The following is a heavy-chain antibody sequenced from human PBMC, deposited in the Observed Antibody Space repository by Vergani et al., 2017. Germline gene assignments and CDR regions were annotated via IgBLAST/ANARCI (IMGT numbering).Heavy chain of an antibody. Sequence: VQLVESGGGVVQPGRSLRLSCAASGFTFSSYSMNWVRQAPGKGPEWVSSISSSSSYIYYADSVKGRFTISRDNAKNSLYLQMNSLRAEDTAVYYCARDKGVKGFDYWGQGTLVTVSS. V-gene: IGHV3-21*01. CDR2: ISSSSSYI. J-gene: IGHJ4*02. CDR3: ARDKGVKGFDY. CDR1: GFTFSSYS.